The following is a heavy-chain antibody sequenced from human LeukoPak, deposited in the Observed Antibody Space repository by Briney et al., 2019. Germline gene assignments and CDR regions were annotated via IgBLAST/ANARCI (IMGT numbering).Heavy chain of an antibody. CDR2: ISSTGTYI. CDR1: GFTFSSST. Sequence: GGSLRHSCAASGFTFSSSTMNWVRQAPGKGLEWVSSISSTGTYIYYADSVKGRFTISRDNAKNSLYLQMNSLRAEDTALYYCARDIAYWGQGTLVTVSS. CDR3: ARDIAY. V-gene: IGHV3-21*01. J-gene: IGHJ4*02.